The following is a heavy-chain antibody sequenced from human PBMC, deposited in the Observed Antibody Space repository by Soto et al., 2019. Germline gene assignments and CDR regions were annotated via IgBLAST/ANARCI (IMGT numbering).Heavy chain of an antibody. J-gene: IGHJ6*02. CDR2: INPSGGST. CDR3: AREGVAPYYYYGMDV. Sequence: GASVKVSCKASGYTFTSYYMHWVRQAPGQGLEWMGIINPSGGSTSYAQKFQGRVTMTRDTSTSTVHMELSSLRSDDTAVYYCAREGVAPYYYYGMDVWGQGTPVTVSS. V-gene: IGHV1-46*01. D-gene: IGHD5-12*01. CDR1: GYTFTSYY.